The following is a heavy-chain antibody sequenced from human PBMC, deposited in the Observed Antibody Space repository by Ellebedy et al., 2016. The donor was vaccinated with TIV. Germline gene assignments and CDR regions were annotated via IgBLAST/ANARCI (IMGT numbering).Heavy chain of an antibody. D-gene: IGHD3-10*01. J-gene: IGHJ4*02. CDR3: VRDVEGYYGLYEY. Sequence: GGSLRLSXAASGFTFSSYGMHWVRQAPGKGLEWVAVISYDGSNKYYADSVKGRFTISRDNAKNSLYLQMNSLRAEDTAVYYCVRDVEGYYGLYEYWGQGTLVTVSS. CDR1: GFTFSSYG. V-gene: IGHV3-30*03. CDR2: ISYDGSNK.